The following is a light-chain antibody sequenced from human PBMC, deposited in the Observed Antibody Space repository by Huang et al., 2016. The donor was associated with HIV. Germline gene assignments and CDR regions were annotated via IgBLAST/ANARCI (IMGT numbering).Light chain of an antibody. Sequence: DVVMTQSPLSLPVTLGQPASISCRSSQSLVHSDGNTYLNWFQQRPGQSPRRLIYKVSNRDAGGTDRFSGSWSGTDFTLKISRVEAEDVGVYYCMQGTHWPPTFGQGTKVEIK. J-gene: IGKJ1*01. CDR2: KVS. CDR1: QSLVHSDGNTY. V-gene: IGKV2-30*02. CDR3: MQGTHWPPT.